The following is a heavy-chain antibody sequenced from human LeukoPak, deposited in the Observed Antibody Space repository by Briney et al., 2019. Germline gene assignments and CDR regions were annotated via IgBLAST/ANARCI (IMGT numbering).Heavy chain of an antibody. J-gene: IGHJ4*02. CDR1: GGSFSGYY. V-gene: IGHV4-59*08. CDR3: ARLGSSSRHI. Sequence: SETLSLTCAVYGGSFSGYYWSWIRQPPGKGLEWLGYIYYSGSTNYNPSLKSRVTISVDTSKNQFSLKLSSVTAADTAVYYCARLGSSSRHIWGQGTLVTVSS. D-gene: IGHD2-2*01. CDR2: IYYSGST.